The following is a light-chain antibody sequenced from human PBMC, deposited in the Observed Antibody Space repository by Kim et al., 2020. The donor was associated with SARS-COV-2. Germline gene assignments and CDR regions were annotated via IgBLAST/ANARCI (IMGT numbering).Light chain of an antibody. CDR1: QSVGSN. V-gene: IGKV3-15*01. Sequence: SVSPGERATLSCRASQSVGSNLAWYQQKPGQAPRLLIYGASTRATGIPSRFSGSGSGTEFTLTISSLQSEDFAVYSCQQYNNWPYTFGQGTKLEI. CDR3: QQYNNWPYT. J-gene: IGKJ2*01. CDR2: GAS.